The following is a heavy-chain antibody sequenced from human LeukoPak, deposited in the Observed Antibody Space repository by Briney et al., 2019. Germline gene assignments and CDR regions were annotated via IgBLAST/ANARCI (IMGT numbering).Heavy chain of an antibody. CDR2: INTNTGNP. CDR3: ARRSGIAVAGAFDY. CDR1: GYTFSSYV. D-gene: IGHD6-19*01. V-gene: IGHV7-4-1*02. Sequence: GASVKVSCKASGYTFSSYVMNWVRQAPGQGLEWMGRINTNTGNPTYAQGFTGRFVFSLDTSVSTAYLQISSLKAEDTAVYYCARRSGIAVAGAFDYWGQGTLVTVSS. J-gene: IGHJ4*02.